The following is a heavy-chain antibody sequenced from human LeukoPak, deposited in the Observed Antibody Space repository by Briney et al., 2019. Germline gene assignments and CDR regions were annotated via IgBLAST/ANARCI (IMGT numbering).Heavy chain of an antibody. V-gene: IGHV3-21*01. D-gene: IGHD1-7*01. CDR1: GFTFSSPG. CDR2: ISGDSASK. Sequence: GGSLRLSCAAFGFTFSSPGMNWVRQAPRKGLEWVSSISGDSASKFYADSVRGRFTISRDNAKNSLYLQMNSLRAEDTAVYYCAKYQTGTWTSYDSSDIWGQGTLVTVSS. J-gene: IGHJ3*02. CDR3: AKYQTGTWTSYDSSDI.